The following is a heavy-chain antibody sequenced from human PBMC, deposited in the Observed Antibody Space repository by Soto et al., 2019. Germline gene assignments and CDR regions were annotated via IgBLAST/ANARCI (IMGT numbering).Heavy chain of an antibody. CDR3: ATRPSHDYGPYGYIGASFPLDY. Sequence: SVKVSCKASGGTFSSYAISWVRQAPGQGLEWMGAIIPIFGTANYAQKFQGRVTIIADESTSTAYMELSSLRSEDTAVYYSATRPSHDYGPYGYIGASFPLDYWGQGTLVAVSS. J-gene: IGHJ4*02. CDR2: IIPIFGTA. D-gene: IGHD4-17*01. CDR1: GGTFSSYA. V-gene: IGHV1-69*13.